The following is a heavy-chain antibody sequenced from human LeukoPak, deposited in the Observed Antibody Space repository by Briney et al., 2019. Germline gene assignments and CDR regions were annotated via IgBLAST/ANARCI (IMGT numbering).Heavy chain of an antibody. D-gene: IGHD3-3*01. J-gene: IGHJ5*02. CDR2: IYYSGST. Sequence: SETLSLACTVSGGSISSSSYYWGWIRQPPGKGLEWIGSIYYSGSTYYNPSLKSRVAIPVDTSKNQFSLKLSSVTAADTAVYYCARNSRQVLRFLDSEGGWFDPWGQGTLVTVSS. CDR1: GGSISSSSYY. V-gene: IGHV4-39*01. CDR3: ARNSRQVLRFLDSEGGWFDP.